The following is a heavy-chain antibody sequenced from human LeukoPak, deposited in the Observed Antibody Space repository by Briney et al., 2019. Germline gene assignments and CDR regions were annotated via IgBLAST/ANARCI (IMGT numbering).Heavy chain of an antibody. Sequence: GGSLRLSCAASGFTFSSYSMNWVRQAPGKGLEWVSSISSSSSYIYYADSVKGRFTISRDNAKNSLYLQMNSLRAEDTAVCYCARVLGGYYYDSSGYYAGMDYWGQGTLVTVSS. CDR3: ARVLGGYYYDSSGYYAGMDY. CDR2: ISSSSSYI. V-gene: IGHV3-21*01. J-gene: IGHJ4*02. CDR1: GFTFSSYS. D-gene: IGHD3-22*01.